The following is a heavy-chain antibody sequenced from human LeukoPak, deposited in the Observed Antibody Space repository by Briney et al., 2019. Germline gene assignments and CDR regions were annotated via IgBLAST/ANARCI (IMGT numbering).Heavy chain of an antibody. D-gene: IGHD2-2*01. CDR2: IISSSSYI. Sequence: MPGGSLRLSCAASGFTFSTYSMNWVRQAPGKGLEWVSSIISSSSYIYYADSVKGRFTISRDNAKNSLYLQMNSLRAEDTAVYYCARVDCSSTSCRYYYYYYYMDVWGKGTTVTVSS. CDR1: GFTFSTYS. J-gene: IGHJ6*03. CDR3: ARVDCSSTSCRYYYYYYYMDV. V-gene: IGHV3-21*01.